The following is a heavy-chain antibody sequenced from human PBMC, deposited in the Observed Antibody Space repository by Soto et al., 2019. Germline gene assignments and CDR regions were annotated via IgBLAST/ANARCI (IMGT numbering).Heavy chain of an antibody. D-gene: IGHD6-6*01. CDR2: IYYSGSA. V-gene: IGHV4-30-4*01. J-gene: IGHJ4*02. CDR3: ARVDGSSPGVDY. Sequence: PSETLSLTFTVSGGSISSGDYYWSWIRQPPGKGLEWIGYIYYSGSAYYSPSLKSRVAISRDTSKNEFSLRLSSLTAADTAVYYCARVDGSSPGVDYWGQGTLVTVSS. CDR1: GGSISSGDYY.